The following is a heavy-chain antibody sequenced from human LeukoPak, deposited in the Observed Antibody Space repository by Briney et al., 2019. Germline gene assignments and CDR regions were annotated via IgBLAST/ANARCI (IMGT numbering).Heavy chain of an antibody. V-gene: IGHV4-59*02. D-gene: IGHD3-10*01. CDR2: IYYSGSA. CDR3: ARGSRTLLWFGEFSFDP. J-gene: IGHJ5*02. Sequence: ASETLSLTCTVSGGSVSSYYWSWIRQPPGKGLEWIGFIYYSGSANYNSSLKSRVTISVDTSKNQFSLRLTSVTAADTAVYYCARGSRTLLWFGEFSFDPWGQGTLVTVSS. CDR1: GGSVSSYY.